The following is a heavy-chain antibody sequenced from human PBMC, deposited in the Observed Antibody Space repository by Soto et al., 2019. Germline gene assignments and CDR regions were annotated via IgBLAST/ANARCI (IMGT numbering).Heavy chain of an antibody. CDR3: TTDLLYYYDSSCWQSFDY. CDR2: IKSKTDGGTT. Sequence: EVQLVESGGGLVKPGGSLRLSCAASGFTFSNAWMSWVRQAPGKGLEWVGRIKSKTDGGTTDYAAPVKGRFTISRDDSKNTLSLQMNSLKTEDTAVYYCTTDLLYYYDSSCWQSFDYWGQGTLVAVAT. D-gene: IGHD3-22*01. V-gene: IGHV3-15*01. CDR1: GFTFSNAW. J-gene: IGHJ4*02.